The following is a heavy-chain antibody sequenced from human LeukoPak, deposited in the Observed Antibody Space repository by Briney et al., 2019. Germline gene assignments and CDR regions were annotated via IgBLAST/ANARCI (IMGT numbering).Heavy chain of an antibody. CDR2: INHSGST. CDR3: ARGPGSNYGVAY. Sequence: SETLSLTCAVYGGSFSGYYWSWIRQPPGKGPEWIGEINHSGSTNYNPSLKSRVTMSVDRSKNHFSLRLSSVTAADTAMYYCARGPGSNYGVAYWGQGTLVTVSS. V-gene: IGHV4-34*01. J-gene: IGHJ4*02. CDR1: GGSFSGYY. D-gene: IGHD4-11*01.